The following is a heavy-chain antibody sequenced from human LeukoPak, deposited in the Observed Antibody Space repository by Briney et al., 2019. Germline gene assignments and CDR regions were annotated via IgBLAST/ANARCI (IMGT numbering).Heavy chain of an antibody. V-gene: IGHV3-74*01. J-gene: IGHJ2*01. D-gene: IGHD5-24*01. CDR3: AKDLTMQPLYWYFDL. CDR2: INSDGSST. Sequence: GSLRLSCAASGFTFSSYWMHWVRQAPGKGLVWVSRINSDGSSTSYADSVKGRFTISRDNAKNSLYLQMNSLRAEDTALYYCAKDLTMQPLYWYFDLWGRGTLVTVSS. CDR1: GFTFSSYW.